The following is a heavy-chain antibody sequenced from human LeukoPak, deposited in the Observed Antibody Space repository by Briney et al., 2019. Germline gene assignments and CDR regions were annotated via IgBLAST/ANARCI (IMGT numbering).Heavy chain of an antibody. CDR3: ATDPLRGWYDY. J-gene: IGHJ4*02. V-gene: IGHV1-69-2*01. CDR2: VDPEDGET. CDR1: GYTLSEYY. D-gene: IGHD6-19*01. Sequence: ASVKISCKDPGYTLSEYYIHSLPPAPGKGLEWMGRVDPEDGETIDAEKFQGRVTITADTSTDTAYMELSSLRYEDTAVYDRATDPLRGWYDYGGQGTLVTVSS.